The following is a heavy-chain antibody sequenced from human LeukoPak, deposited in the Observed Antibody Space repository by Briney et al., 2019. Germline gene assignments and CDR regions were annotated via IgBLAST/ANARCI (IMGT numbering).Heavy chain of an antibody. CDR2: IRYDGSNK. D-gene: IGHD2-2*01. CDR3: AKVPAAATGGFDY. V-gene: IGHV3-30*02. J-gene: IGHJ4*02. Sequence: PGGSLRLSCAASGFTFSSYGMHWVRQAPGKGLEWVAFIRYDGSNKYYVDSVKGRFTISRDNSKNTLYLQMNSLRAEDTAVYYCAKVPAAATGGFDYWGQGTLVTVSS. CDR1: GFTFSSYG.